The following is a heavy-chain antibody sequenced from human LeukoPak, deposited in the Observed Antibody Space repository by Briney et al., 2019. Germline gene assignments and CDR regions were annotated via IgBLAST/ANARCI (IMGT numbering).Heavy chain of an antibody. CDR3: ARTEKSDSFSYFYAMDV. D-gene: IGHD3-9*01. V-gene: IGHV3-48*01. CDR1: GFTFSSYS. CDR2: ISSSSSTI. J-gene: IGHJ6*02. Sequence: GGSLRLSCAASGFTFSSYSMNWVRQAPGKGLEWVSYISSSSSTIYYADSVKGRFTISRDNSKNTLTLQMNSLRADDSAVYYCARTEKSDSFSYFYAMDVWGQGTTVTVSS.